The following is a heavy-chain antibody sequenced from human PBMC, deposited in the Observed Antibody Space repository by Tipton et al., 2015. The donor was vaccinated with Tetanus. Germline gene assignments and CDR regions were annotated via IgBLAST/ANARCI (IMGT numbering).Heavy chain of an antibody. J-gene: IGHJ6*02. CDR2: ISKDGRDK. Sequence: SLRLSCAASGFTFSGYAMHWVRQAPGKGLEWVALISKDGRDKNYADSVKGRFIISRDNSKSTVFVQMNSLRADDTAVYYCVRDIYCSAGNCYNNYYGMDVWGQGTTVTVSS. CDR1: GFTFSGYA. V-gene: IGHV3-30*11. D-gene: IGHD2-15*01. CDR3: VRDIYCSAGNCYNNYYGMDV.